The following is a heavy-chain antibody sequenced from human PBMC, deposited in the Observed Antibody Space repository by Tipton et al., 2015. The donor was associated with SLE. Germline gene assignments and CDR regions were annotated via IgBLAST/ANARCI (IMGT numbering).Heavy chain of an antibody. CDR1: GFTFSNYG. J-gene: IGHJ4*02. CDR3: VKPRGGAAADVYFDY. V-gene: IGHV3-30*02. Sequence: SLRLSCAASGFTFSNYGMHWVRQAPGKGLEWVTFIRYDGSNRYYADSVKGRFTISRDNSKNTLYLQMNSLRVEDTAVYHCVKPRGGAAADVYFDYWGQGTLVTVSS. D-gene: IGHD3-16*01. CDR2: IRYDGSNR.